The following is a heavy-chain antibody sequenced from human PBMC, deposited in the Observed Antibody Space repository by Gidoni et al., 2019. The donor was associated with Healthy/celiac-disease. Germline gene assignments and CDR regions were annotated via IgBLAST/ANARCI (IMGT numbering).Heavy chain of an antibody. Sequence: EVQLVESGGGLVQPGRSLRLSCAASGFTFDAYAMHWVRQAPGKGLEWVSGISWNSGSIGYADSVKGRFTISRDNAKNSLYLQMNSLRAEDTALYYCAKDTGSSGSYLSHFDYWGQGTLVTVSS. CDR2: ISWNSGSI. J-gene: IGHJ4*02. V-gene: IGHV3-9*01. D-gene: IGHD3-22*01. CDR1: GFTFDAYA. CDR3: AKDTGSSGSYLSHFDY.